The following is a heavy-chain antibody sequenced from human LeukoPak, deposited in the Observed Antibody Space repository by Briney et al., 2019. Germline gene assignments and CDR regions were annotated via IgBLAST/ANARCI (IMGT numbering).Heavy chain of an antibody. CDR3: ARAFAVYYFNY. J-gene: IGHJ4*02. CDR1: GFTVSSNY. V-gene: IGHV3-53*01. D-gene: IGHD3-3*01. CDR2: IYSGGST. Sequence: GGSLRLSCAASGFTVSSNYMSWVRQAPGKGLEWVSVIYSGGSTYYADSVKGRFTISRDNSKNTLYLQMNSLRAEDTAVYYCARAFAVYYFNYWGQGTLVTVSS.